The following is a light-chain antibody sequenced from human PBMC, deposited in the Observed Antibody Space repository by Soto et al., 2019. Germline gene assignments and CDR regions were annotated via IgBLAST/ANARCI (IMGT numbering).Light chain of an antibody. V-gene: IGKV3-11*01. J-gene: IGKJ5*01. CDR3: QQRSNWPIT. Sequence: EIVLTQSPATLSLSPGERATLSCRTSQSVSSYFAWYQQKPGRAPRLLIYDASNVATGIPARFIGSGSGTDFTLTISSLEPEDFAVYYCQQRSNWPITFGQGTRLEIK. CDR2: DAS. CDR1: QSVSSY.